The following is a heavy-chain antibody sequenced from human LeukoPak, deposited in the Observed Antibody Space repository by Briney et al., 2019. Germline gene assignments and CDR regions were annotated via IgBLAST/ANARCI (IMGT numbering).Heavy chain of an antibody. J-gene: IGHJ4*02. D-gene: IGHD6-13*01. CDR2: ISSSSSTI. V-gene: IGHV3-48*01. CDR3: EREDSSRGFDY. Sequence: GGSLRLSCAASGFTFSSYSMNWVRQAPGKGLEWVSYISSSSSTIYYSDSVKGRFTISRDNAKNSLYLQMNSLRAEDTAVYYCEREDSSRGFDYWGQGTLVTVSS. CDR1: GFTFSSYS.